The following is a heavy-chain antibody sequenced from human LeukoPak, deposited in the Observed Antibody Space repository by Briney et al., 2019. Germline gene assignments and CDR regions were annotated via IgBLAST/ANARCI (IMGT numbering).Heavy chain of an antibody. CDR3: AKDLQTYYYDSSGYYRDDAFDI. Sequence: GGSLRLSCAASGFTFSSYAMSWVRQAPGKGLEWVSAISGSGGSTYYADSVKGRFTISRDNSKNTLYLQMNSLRAEDTAVYYCAKDLQTYYYDSSGYYRDDAFDIWGQGTMVTVSS. CDR2: ISGSGGST. V-gene: IGHV3-23*01. J-gene: IGHJ3*02. CDR1: GFTFSSYA. D-gene: IGHD3-22*01.